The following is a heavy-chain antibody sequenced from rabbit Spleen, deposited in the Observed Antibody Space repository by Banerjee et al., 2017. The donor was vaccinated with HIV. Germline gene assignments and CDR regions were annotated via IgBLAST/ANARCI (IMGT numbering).Heavy chain of an antibody. D-gene: IGHD5-1*01. J-gene: IGHJ4*01. CDR3: ARDLVAAIGWNFSL. Sequence: QEQLVESGGGLVQPGGSLKLSCKASGFSFGDRDVMCWVRQAPGKGLEWIACINAATGKPVSATWAKGRFTISRTSSTKVTLQMTRLTAADTATYFCARDLVAAIGWNFSLWGPGTLVTVS. V-gene: IGHV1S45*01. CDR2: INAATGKP. CDR1: GFSFGDRDV.